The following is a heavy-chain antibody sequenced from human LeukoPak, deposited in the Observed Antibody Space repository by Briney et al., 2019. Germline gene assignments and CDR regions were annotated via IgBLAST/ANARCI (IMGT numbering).Heavy chain of an antibody. J-gene: IGHJ4*02. CDR3: ARWDFEFDY. V-gene: IGHV4-39*01. Sequence: PWKTLSLTCTVSGGSITSGPYYWAWIRLPPGNGLEWIGTIYYDGSAYYNPSLKRRVTMSVDTSKTQFSLDLRSVSAADTSVYYCARWDFEFDYWGQGTLVTVSS. CDR2: IYYDGSA. D-gene: IGHD3-9*01. CDR1: GGSITSGPYY.